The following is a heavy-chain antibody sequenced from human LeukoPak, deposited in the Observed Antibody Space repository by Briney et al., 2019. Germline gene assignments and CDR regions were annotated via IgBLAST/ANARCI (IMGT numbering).Heavy chain of an antibody. Sequence: PSETLSLTCTVSGGSISSYYWSWIRQHPGKGLEWIGFIYYSGSTYYNPSLKSRVTISVDPSKNQFSLKLSSVTAADTAVYYCATSPIVDTDMTFHFDFWGQGTLVTVSS. CDR2: IYYSGST. CDR3: ATSPIVDTDMTFHFDF. CDR1: GGSISSYY. V-gene: IGHV4-59*06. D-gene: IGHD5-18*01. J-gene: IGHJ4*02.